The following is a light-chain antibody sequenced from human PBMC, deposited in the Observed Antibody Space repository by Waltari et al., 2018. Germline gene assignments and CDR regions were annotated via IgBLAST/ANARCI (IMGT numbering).Light chain of an antibody. J-gene: IGLJ2*01. CDR2: EGP. CDR3: CSYAHSSRVV. Sequence: QSALTQPASVSGSPGQSITISCTGTSSDVGSYNLVSWYQHYPGQAPKLMIYEGPKRPSGVSNRFPGSKSGNTASLTISGLQAEDGADYHCCSYAHSSRVVFGGGTKVTVL. V-gene: IGLV2-23*01. CDR1: SSDVGSYNL.